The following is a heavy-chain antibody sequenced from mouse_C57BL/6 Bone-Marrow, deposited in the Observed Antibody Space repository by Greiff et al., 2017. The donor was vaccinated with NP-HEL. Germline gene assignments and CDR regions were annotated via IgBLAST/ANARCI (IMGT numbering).Heavy chain of an antibody. CDR1: GFTFSSYA. V-gene: IGHV5-4*01. D-gene: IGHD2-3*01. Sequence: DVHLVESGGGLVKPGGSLKLSCAASGFTFSSYAMSWVRQTPEKRLEWVATISDGGSYTYYPDNVKGRFTISRDNAKNNLYLQMSHLKSEDTAMYYCAREDDGYWYFDVWGTGTTVTVSS. CDR3: AREDDGYWYFDV. J-gene: IGHJ1*03. CDR2: ISDGGSYT.